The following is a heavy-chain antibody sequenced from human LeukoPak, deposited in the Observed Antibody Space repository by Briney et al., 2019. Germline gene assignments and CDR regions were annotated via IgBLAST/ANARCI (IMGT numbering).Heavy chain of an antibody. CDR3: ARILTTFDS. V-gene: IGHV4-39*01. Sequence: SETLSLTCTVSRGSISSSSYYWGWIRQPPGKRLEWIGSFYYIGGTSYNPSLEGRVTISADSSKNQFSLKLTSVTAADTALYYCARILTTFDSWGQGTLVTVSS. J-gene: IGHJ4*02. CDR1: RGSISSSSYY. CDR2: FYYIGGT. D-gene: IGHD4-11*01.